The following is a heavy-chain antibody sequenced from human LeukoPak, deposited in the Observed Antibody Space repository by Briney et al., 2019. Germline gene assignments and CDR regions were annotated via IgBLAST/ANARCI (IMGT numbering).Heavy chain of an antibody. CDR1: GVTFSSYG. CDR3: ARDPESYYFDY. CDR2: IWNDGSNK. V-gene: IGHV3-33*01. J-gene: IGHJ4*02. Sequence: GGSLRLSCAASGVTFSSYGMHWVRQGPGKGLERVSVIWNDGSNKYYADSVKGRFTISRDNSKDTLYLQMNSLRAEDTAVYYCARDPESYYFDYWGQGTLVTVSS.